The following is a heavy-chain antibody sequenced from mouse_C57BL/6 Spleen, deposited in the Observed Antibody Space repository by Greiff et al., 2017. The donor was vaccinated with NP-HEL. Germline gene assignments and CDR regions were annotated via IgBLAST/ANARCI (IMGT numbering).Heavy chain of an antibody. V-gene: IGHV1-50*01. CDR1: GYTFTSYW. J-gene: IGHJ2*01. CDR3: ARRGADD. CDR2: IDPSDSYT. Sequence: QVQLQQPGAELVKPGASVKLSCKASGYTFTSYWMQWVKQRPGQGLEWIGEIDPSDSYTNYNQKFKGKATLTVDTSSSTAYMQLSSLTSEDSAVYYCARRGADDWGQGTTLTVSS.